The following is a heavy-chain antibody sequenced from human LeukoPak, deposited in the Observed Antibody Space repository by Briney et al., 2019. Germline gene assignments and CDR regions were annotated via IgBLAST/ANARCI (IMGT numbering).Heavy chain of an antibody. J-gene: IGHJ4*02. CDR2: IYSGGST. Sequence: PGGSLRLSFAASGFTVSSNNLSWFRQAPGKGLEGFSVIYSGGSTYYADSVKARFTISRDNSKNTLYLQMNSLRAEDTAVYYCARDPSYVVGASPFDHWGQGTLVTVSS. V-gene: IGHV3-66*02. CDR3: ARDPSYVVGASPFDH. CDR1: GFTVSSNN. D-gene: IGHD1-26*01.